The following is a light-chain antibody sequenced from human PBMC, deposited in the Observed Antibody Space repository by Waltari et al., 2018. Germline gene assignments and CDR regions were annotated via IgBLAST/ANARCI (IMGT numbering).Light chain of an antibody. CDR1: SSDVGRSNL. Sequence: QSALTHPASVSGSPGQSVPLSCTGTSSDVGRSNLVSWYQHPPRNAPKLMIYEANKRPSGVSNRFSGSKSGITASLTISGLQAEDEADYYCCSYAGTITPYVFGSGTKVTVL. V-gene: IGLV2-23*01. CDR2: EAN. CDR3: CSYAGTITPYV. J-gene: IGLJ1*01.